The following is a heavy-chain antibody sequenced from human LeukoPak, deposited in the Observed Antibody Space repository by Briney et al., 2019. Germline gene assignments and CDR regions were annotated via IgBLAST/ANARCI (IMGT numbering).Heavy chain of an antibody. CDR3: ARRSGIYDSSGGLDY. Sequence: PSETLSLTCTVSGGSISSYYWSWIRQPPGKGLEWIGYIYYSGSTNYSPSLKSRVTISVDTSKNQFSLKLSSVTAADTAVYYCARRSGIYDSSGGLDYWGQGTLVTVSS. V-gene: IGHV4-59*08. CDR1: GGSISSYY. CDR2: IYYSGST. J-gene: IGHJ4*02. D-gene: IGHD3-22*01.